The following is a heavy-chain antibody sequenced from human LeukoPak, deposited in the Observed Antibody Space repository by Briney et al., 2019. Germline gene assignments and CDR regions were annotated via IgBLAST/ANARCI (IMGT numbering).Heavy chain of an antibody. CDR1: GFIFSNAW. D-gene: IGHD3/OR15-3a*01. CDR3: TAGTGRSAFDY. Sequence: GGSLRLSSAASGFIFSNAWISWVRQAPGRGLEWAGRIKRKGDDGTIDYAAPVKGRHSISRDDSKNTLYLQMKSPKSEDTAVYYCTAGTGRSAFDYWAQGTLVTVSS. CDR2: IKRKGDDGTI. J-gene: IGHJ4*02. V-gene: IGHV3-15*01.